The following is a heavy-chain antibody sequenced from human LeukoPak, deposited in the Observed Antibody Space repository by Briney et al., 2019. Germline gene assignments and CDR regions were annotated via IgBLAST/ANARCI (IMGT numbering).Heavy chain of an antibody. V-gene: IGHV4-39*01. CDR3: ATVLEWLSESFDP. D-gene: IGHD3-3*01. J-gene: IGHJ5*02. CDR2: IYYSGST. CDR1: GGSISSSSYY. Sequence: SEPLSLTCTVSGGSISSSSYYWGWIRQPPGKGLEWIGSIYYSGSTYYNPSLKSRVTISVDTSKNQFSLKLSSVTAADTAVYYCATVLEWLSESFDPRGQGTLVTVSS.